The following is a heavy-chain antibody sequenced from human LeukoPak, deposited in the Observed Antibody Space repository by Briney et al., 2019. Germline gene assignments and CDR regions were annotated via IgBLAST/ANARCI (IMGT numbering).Heavy chain of an antibody. CDR1: GGSISSYY. CDR2: IYYSGST. Sequence: SETLSLTCTVSGGSISSYYWSWIRQPPGKGLEWIGYIYYSGSTNYNPSLKSRVTISVDTSKNQFSLKLSSVTAADTAVYYCARHGFWSGYDAFDIWGQGTMVTVSS. J-gene: IGHJ3*02. V-gene: IGHV4-59*08. D-gene: IGHD3-3*01. CDR3: ARHGFWSGYDAFDI.